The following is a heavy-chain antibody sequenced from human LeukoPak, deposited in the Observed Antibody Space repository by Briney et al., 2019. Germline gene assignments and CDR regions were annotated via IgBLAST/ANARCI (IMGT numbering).Heavy chain of an antibody. Sequence: GGSLRLSCAASGFTVSGNYMNWVRQAPGKGLEWVSIIYSGGSTYYADSVKGRFTISRDNSKNTLYLQMNSLRAEDTAVYYCARGLVVVTMTSSIMDVWGQGTTVTVSS. J-gene: IGHJ6*02. V-gene: IGHV3-66*01. D-gene: IGHD3-22*01. CDR3: ARGLVVVTMTSSIMDV. CDR1: GFTVSGNY. CDR2: IYSGGST.